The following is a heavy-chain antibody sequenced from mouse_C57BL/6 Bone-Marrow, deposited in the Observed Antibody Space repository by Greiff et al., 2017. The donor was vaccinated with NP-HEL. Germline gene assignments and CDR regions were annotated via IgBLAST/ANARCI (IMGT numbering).Heavy chain of an antibody. J-gene: IGHJ4*01. CDR1: GYTFTSYG. CDR2: IYPRSGNT. Sequence: QVQLQQSGAELARPGASVKLSCKASGYTFTSYGISWVKQRTGQGLEWIGEIYPRSGNTYYNEKFKGKATLTADKSSSTAYMELRSLTSEDSAVYFCARSKGWLRYYAMDYWGQGTSVTVSS. CDR3: ARSKGWLRYYAMDY. D-gene: IGHD2-2*01. V-gene: IGHV1-81*01.